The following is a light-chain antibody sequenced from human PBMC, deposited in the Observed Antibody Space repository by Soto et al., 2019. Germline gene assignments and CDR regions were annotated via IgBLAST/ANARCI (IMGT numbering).Light chain of an antibody. CDR2: AAS. CDR3: QQYYSYPPYT. V-gene: IGKV1-8*01. J-gene: IGKJ2*01. Sequence: AIRMTQSPSSLSASTGDRVTITCRASQGISSYLAWYQQKPGKAPKRLIYAASTLQSGVQSRFSGSGSGTDFTLTISCLQSEDFATYYCQQYYSYPPYTFGQGTKLEIK. CDR1: QGISSY.